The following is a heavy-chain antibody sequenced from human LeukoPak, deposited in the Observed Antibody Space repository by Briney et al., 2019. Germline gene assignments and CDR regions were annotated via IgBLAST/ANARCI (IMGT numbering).Heavy chain of an antibody. V-gene: IGHV3-48*03. CDR3: ARDRDRSSRDYFDY. J-gene: IGHJ4*02. CDR1: GFSFGSYE. Sequence: GGSLRLSCAASGFSFGSYEMTWVRQALRKGLEWVSYISSSGSSIYYADSVKGRFTISRDNAKNSLYLQMNSLSAEDTAVYYCARDRDRSSRDYFDYWGQGTLVTVSS. D-gene: IGHD6-13*01. CDR2: ISSSGSSI.